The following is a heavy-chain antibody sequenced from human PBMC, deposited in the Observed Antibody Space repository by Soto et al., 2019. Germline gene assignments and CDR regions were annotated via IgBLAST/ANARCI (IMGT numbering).Heavy chain of an antibody. Sequence: PSQTLSLTCAISGDSVSSNSAAWNWIRQSPSRGLEWLGRTYYRSKWYNDYAVSVKSRITINPDTSKNQFSLQLNSVTPEDTAVYYCARVITMVRGVIYYYYGMDVWGQGTTVTVSS. CDR1: GDSVSSNSAA. J-gene: IGHJ6*02. D-gene: IGHD3-10*01. V-gene: IGHV6-1*01. CDR3: ARVITMVRGVIYYYYGMDV. CDR2: TYYRSKWYN.